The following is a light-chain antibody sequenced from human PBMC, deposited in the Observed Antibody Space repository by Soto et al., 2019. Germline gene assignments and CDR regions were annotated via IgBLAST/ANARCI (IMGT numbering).Light chain of an antibody. J-gene: IGKJ4*01. CDR1: QDISSS. Sequence: DIQMTQSPSSLSASVGDRVTITCRASQDISSSLKWYQQHTGKAPKLLIYGASSVPTGVTLKFDGPGSGTDFTLTISSLQPEDIATYYCQQYDSLPLTFGGGTKVDIK. V-gene: IGKV1-33*01. CDR3: QQYDSLPLT. CDR2: GAS.